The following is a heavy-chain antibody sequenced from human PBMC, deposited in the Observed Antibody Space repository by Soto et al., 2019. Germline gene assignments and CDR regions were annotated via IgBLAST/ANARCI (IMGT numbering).Heavy chain of an antibody. CDR3: ARDGLPGEGIALDY. CDR1: GYTFTTYT. Sequence: QVQLVQSGAEMKKSGASVKVSCRASGYTFTTYTLYWVRQAPGQRLEWMGWINTANGGTKYSQNFQGRVTLTRDTSASTAYLELGSIISEDTALYYCARDGLPGEGIALDYWGQGTLVTVAS. D-gene: IGHD2-21*01. CDR2: INTANGGT. V-gene: IGHV1-3*04. J-gene: IGHJ4*02.